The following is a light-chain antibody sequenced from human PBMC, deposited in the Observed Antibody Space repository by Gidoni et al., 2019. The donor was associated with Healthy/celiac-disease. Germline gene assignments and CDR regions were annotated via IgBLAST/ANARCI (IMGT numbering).Light chain of an antibody. J-gene: IGLJ3*02. CDR3: SSYTSSSTLNWV. V-gene: IGLV2-14*01. Sequence: QSALTQPASVSGSPGQSINISCTGTSRDVGGYNYVSWYQQHPGKAPKLMIYEVSNRPSGVSNRFSGSKSGNTASLTISGLQAEDEADYYCSSYTSSSTLNWVFGGGTKLTVL. CDR2: EVS. CDR1: SRDVGGYNY.